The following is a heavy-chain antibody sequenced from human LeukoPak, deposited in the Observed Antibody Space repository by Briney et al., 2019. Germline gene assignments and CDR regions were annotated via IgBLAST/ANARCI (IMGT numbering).Heavy chain of an antibody. CDR3: AKILPPVLSGGY. Sequence: PGGSLRLSCAASGLTFSSYGMHWVRQAPGKGLEWVAVISYDGSNKYYADSVKGRFTISRDNSKNTLYLQMNSLRAEDTAVYYCAKILPPVLSGGYWGQGTLVTVSS. J-gene: IGHJ4*02. D-gene: IGHD2-8*01. V-gene: IGHV3-30*18. CDR2: ISYDGSNK. CDR1: GLTFSSYG.